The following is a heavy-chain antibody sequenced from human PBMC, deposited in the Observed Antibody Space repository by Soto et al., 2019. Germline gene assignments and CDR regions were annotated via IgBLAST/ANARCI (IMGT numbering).Heavy chain of an antibody. CDR3: ASLVVTSIDNWFDP. Sequence: SENLSLTCSVYGGSFSGHSWTWIRQSPGKGLEWIGDINHSGRVNYSPSLKSRVTISLDTSKNQFSLTLSAVTAADTAMYYCASLVVTSIDNWFDPRGRGTRVTFSS. V-gene: IGHV4-34*01. CDR2: INHSGRV. D-gene: IGHD2-21*02. CDR1: GGSFSGHS. J-gene: IGHJ5*02.